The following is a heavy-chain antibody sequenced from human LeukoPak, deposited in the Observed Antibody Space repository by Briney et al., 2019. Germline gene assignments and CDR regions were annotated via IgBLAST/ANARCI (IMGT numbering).Heavy chain of an antibody. Sequence: PSETLSLTCAVSGYSISSGYYRGWIRQPPGKGLEWIGSIYHSGSTYYNPSLKSRVTISVDTSKNQFSLKLSSVTAADTAVYYCARHDGFLEWSPFDYWGQGTLVTVSS. CDR2: IYHSGST. CDR3: ARHDGFLEWSPFDY. V-gene: IGHV4-38-2*01. J-gene: IGHJ4*02. CDR1: GYSISSGYY. D-gene: IGHD3-3*01.